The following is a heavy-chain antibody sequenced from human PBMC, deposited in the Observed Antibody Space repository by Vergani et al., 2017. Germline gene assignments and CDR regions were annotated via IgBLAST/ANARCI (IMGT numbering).Heavy chain of an antibody. Sequence: EVQLVESGGGLVQPGGSLRLSCAASGFTFSNAWMSWVRQAPGKGLEWVGRIKSKTDGGTTDYAAPVKGRFTISRDDSKNTLYMQMNSLKTEDTAVYYCTTGPITIIVVVITPDAFDIWGQGTMVTVSS. D-gene: IGHD3-22*01. CDR3: TTGPITIIVVVITPDAFDI. CDR1: GFTFSNAW. CDR2: IKSKTDGGTT. J-gene: IGHJ3*02. V-gene: IGHV3-15*01.